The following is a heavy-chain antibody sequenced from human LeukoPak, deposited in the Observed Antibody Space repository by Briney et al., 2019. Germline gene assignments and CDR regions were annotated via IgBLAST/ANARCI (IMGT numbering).Heavy chain of an antibody. Sequence: PGGSLRLSCGASGFTFSNYGMLWVRQAPGKGLEWVAFIRYDGSNKYYADSVKGRFTISRDNSKNTLYLQMNSLRAEDTAVYYCAKDLRLYYAHYWGQGTLVTVSS. CDR2: IRYDGSNK. CDR3: AKDLRLYYAHY. V-gene: IGHV3-30*02. J-gene: IGHJ4*02. D-gene: IGHD3-3*01. CDR1: GFTFSNYG.